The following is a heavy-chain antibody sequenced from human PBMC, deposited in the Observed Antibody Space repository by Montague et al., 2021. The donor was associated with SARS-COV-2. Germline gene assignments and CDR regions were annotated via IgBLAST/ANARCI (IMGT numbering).Heavy chain of an antibody. CDR1: GGSISSSSYY. Sequence: SETRSLTCTVSGGSISSSSYYWGWIRQPPGKGLEWIGSTYYSGSTYYNPSLKSRVTISVDTSKNQFSLKLSSVTAADTAVYYCVEIVGAADYWGQGTLVTVSS. J-gene: IGHJ4*02. D-gene: IGHD1-26*01. V-gene: IGHV4-39*01. CDR2: TYYSGST. CDR3: VEIVGAADY.